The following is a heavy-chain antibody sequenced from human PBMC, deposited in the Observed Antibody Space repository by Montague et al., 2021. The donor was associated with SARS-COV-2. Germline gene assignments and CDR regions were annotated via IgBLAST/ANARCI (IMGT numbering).Heavy chain of an antibody. CDR3: AKAYDSGGYNYERGADY. D-gene: IGHD3-22*01. J-gene: IGHJ4*02. CDR1: GFSFSTYA. V-gene: IGHV3-23*01. Sequence: SLRLSCAASGFSFSTYAMIWVRQAPGKGLEWVAAIGGNGRGTYHEASVKGRFTISRDNSKSTVNLQMNSLTVGDTAVYFCAKAYDSGGYNYERGADYWGQGTLVTVS. CDR2: IGGNGRGT.